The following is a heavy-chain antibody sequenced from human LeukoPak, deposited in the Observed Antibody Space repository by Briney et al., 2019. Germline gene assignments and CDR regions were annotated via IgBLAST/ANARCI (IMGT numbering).Heavy chain of an antibody. D-gene: IGHD3-10*01. J-gene: IGHJ6*02. CDR2: ISGSGGST. CDR3: AKWGYEGSGDRYYYYGMDV. CDR1: GFTFSDYY. V-gene: IGHV3-23*01. Sequence: GGSLRLSCAASGFTFSDYYMSWVRQAPGKGLEWVSAISGSGGSTYYADSVKGRFTISRDNSKNTLYLQMNSLRAEDTAVYYCAKWGYEGSGDRYYYYGMDVWGQGTTVTVSS.